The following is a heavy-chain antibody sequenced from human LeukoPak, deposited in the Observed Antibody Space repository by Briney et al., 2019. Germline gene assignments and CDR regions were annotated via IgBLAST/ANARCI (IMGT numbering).Heavy chain of an antibody. V-gene: IGHV4-34*01. J-gene: IGHJ4*02. CDR3: ARGKRVLRYFDWLSAFDY. CDR2: INHSGST. CDR1: GGSFSGYY. Sequence: PSETLSLTCAVHGGSFSGYYWSWIRQPLGKGLEWIGEINHSGSTNYNPSLKSRVTISVDTSKNQFSLKLSSVTAADTAVYYCARGKRVLRYFDWLSAFDYWGQGTLVTVSS. D-gene: IGHD3-9*01.